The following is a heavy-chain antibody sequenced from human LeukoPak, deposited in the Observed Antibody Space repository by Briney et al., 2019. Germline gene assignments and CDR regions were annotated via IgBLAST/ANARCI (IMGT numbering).Heavy chain of an antibody. J-gene: IGHJ5*02. D-gene: IGHD6-13*01. Sequence: GGSLRLSCAASGFTFSSYSMNWVRQAPGKGLEWVSSISGSSSYIYYAGSVKGRFTISRDDAKNSLYLQMNGLRAEYTAVYYCASSSSSSWYSPWGQGTLVTVSS. V-gene: IGHV3-21*01. CDR3: ASSSSSSWYSP. CDR1: GFTFSSYS. CDR2: ISGSSSYI.